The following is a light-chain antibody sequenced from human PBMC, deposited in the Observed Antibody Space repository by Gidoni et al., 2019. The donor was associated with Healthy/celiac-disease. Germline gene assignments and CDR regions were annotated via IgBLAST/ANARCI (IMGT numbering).Light chain of an antibody. Sequence: EIVITPSPATLSVSPGERATLSCKASQSVSRNLAWYQQKHGQAPRLLIYGASTRTTGIPARVSGSGSGTEFTLTIRSRQAEDFEVYYCQQYNNWHRGGTFSQGTKVEIK. CDR2: GAS. J-gene: IGKJ1*01. V-gene: IGKV3-15*01. CDR3: QQYNNWHRGGT. CDR1: QSVSRN.